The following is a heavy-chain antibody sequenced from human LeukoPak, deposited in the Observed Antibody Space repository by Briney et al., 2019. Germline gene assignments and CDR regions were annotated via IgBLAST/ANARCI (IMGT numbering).Heavy chain of an antibody. CDR3: TRPNPLTDAFDI. J-gene: IGHJ3*02. V-gene: IGHV5-51*01. Sequence: GESLKISCKGSGYSFTNYWIAWVRQMPGKGLEWMGIIYPGDSDTRYSPSFQGQVTISADKSISTAYLQWSSLKASDTAMYYCTRPNPLTDAFDIWGQGTMVTVSS. CDR1: GYSFTNYW. CDR2: IYPGDSDT. D-gene: IGHD3-9*01.